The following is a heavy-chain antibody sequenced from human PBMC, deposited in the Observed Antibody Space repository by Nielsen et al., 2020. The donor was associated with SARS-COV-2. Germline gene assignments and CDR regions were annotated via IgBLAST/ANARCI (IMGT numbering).Heavy chain of an antibody. J-gene: IGHJ4*02. V-gene: IGHV1-8*01. CDR1: GYTFTSYD. Sequence: ASVKVSCKASGYTFTSYDINWVRQATGQGLEWMGWMNPNSGNTGYAQKFQGRVTMTRNTSISTAYMELSSLRSEDTAVYYCATDDPTASNPEFDYWGQGTLVTVSS. CDR2: MNPNSGNT. D-gene: IGHD3-16*01. CDR3: ATDDPTASNPEFDY.